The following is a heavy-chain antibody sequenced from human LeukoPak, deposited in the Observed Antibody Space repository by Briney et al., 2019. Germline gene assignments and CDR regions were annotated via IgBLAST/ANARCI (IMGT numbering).Heavy chain of an antibody. Sequence: GGSLRLSCAASGFTFSSYGMHWVRQAPGKGLEWVAFIRYDGSNKYYADSVKGRFTISRDNAKNSLYLQMNSLRAEDTALYYCARVGNYDYVWGSYSNFDYWGQGTLVTVSS. J-gene: IGHJ4*02. CDR1: GFTFSSYG. CDR2: IRYDGSNK. CDR3: ARVGNYDYVWGSYSNFDY. D-gene: IGHD3-16*01. V-gene: IGHV3-30*02.